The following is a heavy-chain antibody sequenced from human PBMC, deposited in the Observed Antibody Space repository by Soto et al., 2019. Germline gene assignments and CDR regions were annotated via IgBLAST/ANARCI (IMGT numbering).Heavy chain of an antibody. CDR2: ISGSGGST. CDR1: GFTFSSYA. Sequence: PXGSLRLSCAAAGFTFSSYAMSWVRQAPGKGLEWVSAISGSGGSTYYADSVKGRFTISRDNSKNTLYLQMNSLRAEDTAVYYCAKDGVSGYDYIAYAFDIWGQGTMVTVSS. CDR3: AKDGVSGYDYIAYAFDI. J-gene: IGHJ3*02. V-gene: IGHV3-23*01. D-gene: IGHD5-12*01.